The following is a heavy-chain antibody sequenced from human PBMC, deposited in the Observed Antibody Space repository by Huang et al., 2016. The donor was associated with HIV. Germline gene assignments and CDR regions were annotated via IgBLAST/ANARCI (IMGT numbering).Heavy chain of an antibody. Sequence: QVQLVESEGGVVQPGGSLRLSCAASGFTFSGYGIHWVRQAPGKGLEWVAFIRYDGSNKYYADSVKGRFTISRDNSKNTLYLQMNSLRVEDTAVYYCAKDWSSGYYYFDYWGQGTLVTVSS. CDR3: AKDWSSGYYYFDY. CDR2: IRYDGSNK. J-gene: IGHJ4*02. CDR1: GFTFSGYG. D-gene: IGHD3-22*01. V-gene: IGHV3-30*02.